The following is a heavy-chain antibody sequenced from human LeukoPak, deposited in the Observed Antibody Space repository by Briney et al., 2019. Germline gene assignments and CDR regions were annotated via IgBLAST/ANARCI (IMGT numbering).Heavy chain of an antibody. CDR3: ARGGAYESDHSHCYQFMDV. D-gene: IGHD1-26*01. Sequence: SETLSLTCTVSGASINNFYWSWIRQPAGKGLEWIGRVYTNGHTNYISSFRSRVTVSVDTSRNQFSLRLNPVTAADTAVYYCARGGAYESDHSHCYQFMDVWGKGTTVTVSS. CDR2: VYTNGHT. J-gene: IGHJ6*03. CDR1: GASINNFY. V-gene: IGHV4-4*07.